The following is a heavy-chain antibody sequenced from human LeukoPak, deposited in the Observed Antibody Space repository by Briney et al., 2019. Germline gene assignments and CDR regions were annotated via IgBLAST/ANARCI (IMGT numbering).Heavy chain of an antibody. D-gene: IGHD6-13*01. CDR3: ARDHLGSSLLF. V-gene: IGHV3-74*01. Sequence: GGSLRLSCAASGFTFSNYWMHWVRQAPGKGLVWVSRINSDGSSTSYADSVKGRFTISRDNAKNTLYLQMNSLRAEDTAVYYCARDHLGSSLLFWGQGTLVTVSS. J-gene: IGHJ4*02. CDR2: INSDGSST. CDR1: GFTFSNYW.